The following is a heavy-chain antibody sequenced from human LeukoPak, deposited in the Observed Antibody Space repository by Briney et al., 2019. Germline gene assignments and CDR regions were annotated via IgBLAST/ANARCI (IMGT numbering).Heavy chain of an antibody. CDR3: AKGGGIQLWLQYYFDH. D-gene: IGHD2-21*01. Sequence: GGSLRLSCAASGFIFDDHVMHWVRQAPGKGLEWVSSINWNGDKIGYADSVKGRFTISRDNAKNSLYLQVNSLGPEDTALYYCAKGGGIQLWLQYYFDHWGQGTLVTVSS. J-gene: IGHJ4*02. CDR1: GFIFDDHV. CDR2: INWNGDKI. V-gene: IGHV3-9*01.